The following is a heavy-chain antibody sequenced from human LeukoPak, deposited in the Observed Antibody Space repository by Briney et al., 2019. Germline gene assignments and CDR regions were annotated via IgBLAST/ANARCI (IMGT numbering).Heavy chain of an antibody. J-gene: IGHJ6*02. CDR3: ARVETAEPAKFPFGRGMDV. V-gene: IGHV4-38-2*01. D-gene: IGHD5-18*01. CDR2: IFYRGST. CDR1: GFNFGGYY. Sequence: NSGGSLRLSCVASGFNFGGYYMNWIRQPPGKGLEWIGTIFYRGSTYYNLSLKSRVTISADTSKNQFSLKLTSVTVADTAVYYCARVETAEPAKFPFGRGMDVWGQGTTVTVSS.